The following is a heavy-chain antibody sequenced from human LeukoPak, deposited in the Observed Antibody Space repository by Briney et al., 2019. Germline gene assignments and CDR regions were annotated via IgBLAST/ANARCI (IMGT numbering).Heavy chain of an antibody. Sequence: PGGSLRLSCAASGFTFSSYGMHWVRQAPGKGLEWVAVIWYDGSNKYYADSVKGRFTISRDNSKNTLYLQMNSLRVEDTAVYYCANFEPGYTSSWYAEFWGQGTLVTVSS. CDR2: IWYDGSNK. CDR1: GFTFSSYG. J-gene: IGHJ4*02. D-gene: IGHD6-13*01. CDR3: ANFEPGYTSSWYAEF. V-gene: IGHV3-33*06.